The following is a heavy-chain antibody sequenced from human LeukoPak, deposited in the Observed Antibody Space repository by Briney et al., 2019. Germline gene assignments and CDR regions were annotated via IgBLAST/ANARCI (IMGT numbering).Heavy chain of an antibody. CDR2: IKQDGGEK. D-gene: IGHD4-17*01. CDR3: ARDVGTVYYYYMDV. CDR1: GFTFSSYW. Sequence: GRSLRLSCAASGFTFSSYWMSWVRQAPGKGREWVANIKQDGGEKYYVDSVKGRFTISRDNAKNSLYLQMNSLRAEDTAVYYCARDVGTVYYYYMDVWGKGTTVTVSS. J-gene: IGHJ6*03. V-gene: IGHV3-7*03.